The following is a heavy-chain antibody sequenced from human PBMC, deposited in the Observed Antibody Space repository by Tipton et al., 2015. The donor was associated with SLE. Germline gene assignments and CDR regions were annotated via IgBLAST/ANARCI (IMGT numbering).Heavy chain of an antibody. D-gene: IGHD1-26*01. CDR3: VRHGQTVQATFDH. CDR1: GGSISSGGYY. Sequence: TLSLTCTVSGGSISSGGYYWSWIRQHPGKGLEWIGYIYYSGSTYYNPSLKSRVTISVDTSKNQFSLKLSSVTAADTAVYYCVRHGQTVQATFDHWGQGALVTVSS. J-gene: IGHJ4*02. V-gene: IGHV4-31*03. CDR2: IYYSGST.